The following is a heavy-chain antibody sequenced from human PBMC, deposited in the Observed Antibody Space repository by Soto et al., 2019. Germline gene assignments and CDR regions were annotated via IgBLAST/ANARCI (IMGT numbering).Heavy chain of an antibody. D-gene: IGHD6-13*01. CDR2: IKQDGSEQ. Sequence: EVQLLESGGGLVQPGGSLRLSCVGSGFTLSSYWMSWARQAPGKGLEWLANIKQDGSEQHYVDSVKGRFSISRDNAQNSLFLHMSSLRDEDTAVYYCARGSSLNYWGQGTRVTVSS. V-gene: IGHV3-7*01. CDR1: GFTLSSYW. J-gene: IGHJ4*02. CDR3: ARGSSLNY.